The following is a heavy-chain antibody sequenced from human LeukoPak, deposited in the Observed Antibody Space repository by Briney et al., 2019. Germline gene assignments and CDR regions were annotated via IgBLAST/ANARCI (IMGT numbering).Heavy chain of an antibody. CDR2: INQDVSRI. Sequence: GGSLRLSCAGSGFSFSRYWMAWVRQAPGKGLEWVASINQDVSRIHYVDSVKGRFTISRDNAKSPLFLQMTSLRVEDTAVYYCARLKDDVTKFDYWGQGTLVTVSS. CDR3: ARLKDDVTKFDY. D-gene: IGHD2-8*01. CDR1: GFSFSRYW. V-gene: IGHV3-7*01. J-gene: IGHJ4*02.